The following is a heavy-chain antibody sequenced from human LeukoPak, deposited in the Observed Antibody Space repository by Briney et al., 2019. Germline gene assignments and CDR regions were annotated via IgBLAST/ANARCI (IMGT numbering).Heavy chain of an antibody. V-gene: IGHV3-23*01. J-gene: IGHJ4*02. D-gene: IGHD2-15*01. Sequence: GGSLRLSCVASGITFKKFAMTWVRQAPGKGLEWVSHSTGGDAYYVGSVKGRFTISRDNSKNTLYLQMNSLRAEDTAIYYCAKCGGDNCYLPVDSWGQGTPVTVSS. CDR3: AKCGGDNCYLPVDS. CDR2: STGGDA. CDR1: GITFKKFA.